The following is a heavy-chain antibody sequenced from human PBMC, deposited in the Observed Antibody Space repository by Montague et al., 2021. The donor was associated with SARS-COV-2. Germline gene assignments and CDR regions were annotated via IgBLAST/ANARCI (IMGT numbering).Heavy chain of an antibody. CDR3: ARRPSSGWSFDY. Sequence: SETLSLTCTVSAGSINNHYWSWIRQTPGKELEWIAYVYFSGTASYNPSLKSRVTISVDTSRNQFSLQLTSVTAADTAVYYCARRPSSGWSFDYWGQGTQFSVSS. CDR1: AGSINNHY. D-gene: IGHD6-19*01. CDR2: VYFSGTA. V-gene: IGHV4-59*08. J-gene: IGHJ4*02.